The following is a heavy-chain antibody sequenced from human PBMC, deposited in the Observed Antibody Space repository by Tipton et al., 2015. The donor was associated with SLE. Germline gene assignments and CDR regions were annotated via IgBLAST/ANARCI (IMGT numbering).Heavy chain of an antibody. CDR3: ARDGVFDFWSGYVPGGIEF. J-gene: IGHJ4*02. V-gene: IGHV4-39*07. CDR1: DGSIRSTNYY. CDR2: IFYTGST. Sequence: TLSLTCTVSDGSIRSTNYYWGWIRQPPGKGLEWIGSIFYTGSTYYNPSLKSRITISADTSKNQFSLKLSSVTAADTAVYYCARDGVFDFWSGYVPGGIEFWGQGTLVTVSS. D-gene: IGHD3-3*01.